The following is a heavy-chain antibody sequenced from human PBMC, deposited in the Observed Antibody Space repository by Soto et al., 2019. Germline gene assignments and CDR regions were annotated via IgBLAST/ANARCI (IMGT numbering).Heavy chain of an antibody. J-gene: IGHJ4*02. CDR1: GGSISSYY. V-gene: IGHV4-59*01. CDR2: IYYSGST. CDR3: ARGPTEWFPFFDY. Sequence: PSETLSLTCTVSGGSISSYYWSWIRQPPGKGLEWIGYIYYSGSTNYNPSLKSRDNISVDTSKNQFSLKLSSVTAADTAVYYCARGPTEWFPFFDYWGQGTLVTVSS. D-gene: IGHD3-3*01.